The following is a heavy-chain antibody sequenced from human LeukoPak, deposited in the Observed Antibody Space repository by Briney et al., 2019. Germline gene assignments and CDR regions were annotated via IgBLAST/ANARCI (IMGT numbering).Heavy chain of an antibody. Sequence: PGGSLRLSCAASGFTFSSYWLSWVRQAPGKGLEWVANIKQDGSEKYYVDSVKGRFTISRDNAKNSLYLQMNSLRAEDTAVYYCARDPIYCSSTSCYTFDYWGQGTLVTVSS. D-gene: IGHD2-2*01. CDR3: ARDPIYCSSTSCYTFDY. V-gene: IGHV3-7*01. CDR2: IKQDGSEK. J-gene: IGHJ4*02. CDR1: GFTFSSYW.